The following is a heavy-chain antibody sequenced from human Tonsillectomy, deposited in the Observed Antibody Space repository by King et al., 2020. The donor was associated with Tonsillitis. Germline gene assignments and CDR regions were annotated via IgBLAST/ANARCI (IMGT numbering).Heavy chain of an antibody. CDR2: ITNSGVTI. V-gene: IGHV3-11*01. D-gene: IGHD6-13*01. Sequence: VQLVESGGGLGKPGGSLRLSCAASGFTFSDYYMGWIRQAPGKGLEWVSYITNSGVTIYYADSVKGRFTVSRANAKNSLYLQMNSLRAEDTAVYYCARRGVAAAGSGGVFFHHWGQGTLVTVSS. CDR3: ARRGVAAAGSGGVFFHH. J-gene: IGHJ1*01. CDR1: GFTFSDYY.